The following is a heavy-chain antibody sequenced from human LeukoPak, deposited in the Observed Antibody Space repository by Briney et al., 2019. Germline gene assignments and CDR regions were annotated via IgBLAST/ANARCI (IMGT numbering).Heavy chain of an antibody. Sequence: SVKVSCKASGGTFSSYAISWVRQAPGQGLEWMGRIIPILGIANYAQKFQGRVTITADESTSTAYMELSSLRSEDTAVYYCARTLYYYDSRGYFDYWGQGTLVTVSS. V-gene: IGHV1-69*04. CDR2: IIPILGIA. CDR3: ARTLYYYDSRGYFDY. D-gene: IGHD3-22*01. J-gene: IGHJ4*02. CDR1: GGTFSSYA.